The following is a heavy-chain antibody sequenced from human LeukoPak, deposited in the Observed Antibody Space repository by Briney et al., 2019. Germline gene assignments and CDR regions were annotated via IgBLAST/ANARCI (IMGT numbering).Heavy chain of an antibody. Sequence: PGGSLRLSCAASGFTFSSYAMPWVRQAPGKGLEYVSAISSNGGGTYYANSVKGRFTISRDNSKNTLYLQMGSLRVEDMAVYYCAREDGRWELHYWGQGTLVTVSS. V-gene: IGHV3-64*01. CDR3: AREDGRWELHY. CDR1: GFTFSSYA. D-gene: IGHD1-26*01. J-gene: IGHJ4*02. CDR2: ISSNGGGT.